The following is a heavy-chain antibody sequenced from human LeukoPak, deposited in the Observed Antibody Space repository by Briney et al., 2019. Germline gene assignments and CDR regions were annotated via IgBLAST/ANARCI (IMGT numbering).Heavy chain of an antibody. V-gene: IGHV4-38-2*02. J-gene: IGHJ4*02. CDR3: ARAHVLRSGYPFDS. Sequence: SETLSLTCTVSGYSIGTGYYWGWIRQSPGKGPEWIGSIYYSGKTYYNPSLKSRVTLSIDTSKNEFSLRLTSVTAADTAVYYCARAHVLRSGYPFDSWGQGTLVSVAS. CDR1: GYSIGTGYY. CDR2: IYYSGKT. D-gene: IGHD3-22*01.